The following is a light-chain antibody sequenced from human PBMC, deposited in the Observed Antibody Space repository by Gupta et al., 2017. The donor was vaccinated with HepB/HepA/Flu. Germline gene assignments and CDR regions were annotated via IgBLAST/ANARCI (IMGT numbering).Light chain of an antibody. V-gene: IGLV3-25*03. CDR2: KDS. CDR1: ALSNKY. J-gene: IGLJ2*01. Sequence: SYPLPHPPSVSVSPRQTAKITCSGDALSNKYAFWYQQKPGQAPVLLISKDSERSSGIPERFSGSSSGTTVTLTISGVQAEDEADYYCQSEDLTGTFVVFGGGTKLTVL. CDR3: QSEDLTGTFVV.